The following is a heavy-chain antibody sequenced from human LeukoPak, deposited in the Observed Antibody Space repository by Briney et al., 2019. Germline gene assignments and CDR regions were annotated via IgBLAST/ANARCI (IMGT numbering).Heavy chain of an antibody. CDR2: TYHSGST. CDR1: GGSISSSNW. D-gene: IGHD6-13*01. Sequence: SGTLSLTCAVSGGSISSSNWWSWVRQPPGKGLEWIGETYHSGSTNYNPSLKSRVTISVDKSKNQFSLKLSSVTAADTAVYYCARAMTAAAGYYYYYYMDVWGKGTTVTVSS. CDR3: ARAMTAAAGYYYYYYMDV. V-gene: IGHV4-4*02. J-gene: IGHJ6*03.